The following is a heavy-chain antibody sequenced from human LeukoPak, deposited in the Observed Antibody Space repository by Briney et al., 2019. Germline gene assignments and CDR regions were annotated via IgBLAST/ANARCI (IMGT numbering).Heavy chain of an antibody. D-gene: IGHD2-15*01. CDR3: ARFGMDAAIDY. CDR1: GFTFSSYA. V-gene: IGHV3-7*01. CDR2: IKQDASEK. J-gene: IGHJ4*02. Sequence: GGSLRLSCAASGFTFSSYAMSWVRQAPGEGLEWVATIKQDASEKTYVDSVEGRFTSSRDNAKSSLFLQMDSLRAEDTAVYYCARFGMDAAIDYWGQGTLVTVSS.